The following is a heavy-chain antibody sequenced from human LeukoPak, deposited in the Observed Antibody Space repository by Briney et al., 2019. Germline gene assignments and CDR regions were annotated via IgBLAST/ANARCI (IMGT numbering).Heavy chain of an antibody. CDR2: INPNGGGT. Sequence: ASVKVSCKASGYTFTSYGIGWVRQAPGQGLEWMGWINPNGGGTNYAQRFQGRVTMTGDISISTAYMELSRLTSDDTGVYYCARDPYYTDAFDVWGPGTKVIVSS. D-gene: IGHD3-10*01. J-gene: IGHJ3*01. CDR3: ARDPYYTDAFDV. CDR1: GYTFTSYG. V-gene: IGHV1-2*02.